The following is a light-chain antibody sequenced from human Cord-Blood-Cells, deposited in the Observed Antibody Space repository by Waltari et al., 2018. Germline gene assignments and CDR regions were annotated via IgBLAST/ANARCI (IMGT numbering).Light chain of an antibody. J-gene: IGKJ1*01. V-gene: IGKV3-11*01. CDR2: DAS. Sequence: EIVLTQSPATLSLSPGERATLSCRASQSVSSYLAWYQQKPGQAPRLLIYDASNRATGIPARFSGSGSGTDFTLTISSLEPEDFAVYYCQQRSNWPRTWTFGKGTKVEIK. CDR1: QSVSSY. CDR3: QQRSNWPRTWT.